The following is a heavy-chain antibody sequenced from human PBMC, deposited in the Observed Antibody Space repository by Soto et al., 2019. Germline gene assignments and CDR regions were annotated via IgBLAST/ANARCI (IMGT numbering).Heavy chain of an antibody. V-gene: IGHV4-34*01. Sequence: PSETLSLTCAVYGGSFSGYYWSWIRQPPGKGLEWIGEINHSGSTNYNPSLKSRVTISVDTSKNQFSLKLSSVTAADTAVYYCARGTRIFGVVLSTYFDYWGQGTLVTVSS. CDR2: INHSGST. J-gene: IGHJ4*02. D-gene: IGHD3-3*01. CDR1: GGSFSGYY. CDR3: ARGTRIFGVVLSTYFDY.